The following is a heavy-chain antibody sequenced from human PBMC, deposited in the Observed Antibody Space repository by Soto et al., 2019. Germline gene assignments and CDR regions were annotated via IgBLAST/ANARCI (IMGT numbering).Heavy chain of an antibody. V-gene: IGHV1-69*13. D-gene: IGHD2-2*01. CDR2: IIPIFGTA. J-gene: IGHJ5*02. Sequence: SVKVSCKASGGTFSSYAISWVRQAPGQGLEWMGGIIPIFGTANYAQKFQGRVTITADESTSTAYMELSSLRSEDTAVYYCARVDRLPAALNWFDPWGQGTXVTVSS. CDR1: GGTFSSYA. CDR3: ARVDRLPAALNWFDP.